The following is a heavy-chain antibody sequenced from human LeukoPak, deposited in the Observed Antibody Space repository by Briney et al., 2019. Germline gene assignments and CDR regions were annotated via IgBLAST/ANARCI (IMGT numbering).Heavy chain of an antibody. Sequence: GGSLRLSCAASGFTFSSYSMNWVRQAPGKGLEWVSSISSSSSYIYYADSVKGRFTISRDNAKNSLYLQMNSLRAEDTAVYYCAKGDDSSGYYYVLFDYWGQGTLVTVSS. CDR1: GFTFSSYS. V-gene: IGHV3-21*04. CDR2: ISSSSSYI. D-gene: IGHD3-22*01. CDR3: AKGDDSSGYYYVLFDY. J-gene: IGHJ4*02.